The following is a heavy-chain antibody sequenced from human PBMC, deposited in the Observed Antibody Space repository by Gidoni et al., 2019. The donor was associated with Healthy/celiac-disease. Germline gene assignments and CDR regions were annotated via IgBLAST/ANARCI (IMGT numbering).Heavy chain of an antibody. CDR3: ARESRGDYYDSSGYPFDY. Sequence: EVQLVESGGGLVKPGGSLRLSCAASGFTFRSYSMNWVRQAPGKGLEWVSSISSSSSYIYYADSVKDRFTISRDNAKNSLYLQMNSLRAEDTAVYYCARESRGDYYDSSGYPFDYWGQGTLVTVSS. CDR2: ISSSSSYI. J-gene: IGHJ4*02. D-gene: IGHD3-22*01. CDR1: GFTFRSYS. V-gene: IGHV3-21*01.